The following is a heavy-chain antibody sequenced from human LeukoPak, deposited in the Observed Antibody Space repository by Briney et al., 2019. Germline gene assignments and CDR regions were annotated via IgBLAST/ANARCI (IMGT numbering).Heavy chain of an antibody. CDR2: IYHSGST. CDR1: GGSISSYNW. CDR3: ATTAAAGTRLAWFDP. D-gene: IGHD6-13*01. J-gene: IGHJ5*01. V-gene: IGHV4-4*02. Sequence: PSGTLSLTCVVSGGSISSYNWWSWVRPPPGKGLEWIGEIYHSGSTNYNPSLKSRVTISLDKSKNQFSLKLSSVTAADTAVYYCATTAAAGTRLAWFDPWGQGTPVTVSS.